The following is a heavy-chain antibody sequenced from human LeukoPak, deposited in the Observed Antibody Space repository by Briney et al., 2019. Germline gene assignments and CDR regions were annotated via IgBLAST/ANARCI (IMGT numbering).Heavy chain of an antibody. J-gene: IGHJ4*02. V-gene: IGHV3-23*01. CDR2: ISGSGGST. CDR3: AKSFGPVIAAAGTGAD. Sequence: GGSLRLSCAASGFTFSSYGMSWVRQAPGQGLEWVSAISGSGGSTYYADSVKGRFTISRDNSKNTLYLQMNSLRVEDTAVYYCAKSFGPVIAAAGTGADWGQGTLVTVSS. CDR1: GFTFSSYG. D-gene: IGHD6-13*01.